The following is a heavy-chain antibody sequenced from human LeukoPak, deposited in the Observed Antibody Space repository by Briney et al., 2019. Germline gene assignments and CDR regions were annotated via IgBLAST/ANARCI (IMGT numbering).Heavy chain of an antibody. CDR3: ASTEWNYAR. CDR1: GGSITSYY. V-gene: IGHV4-59*08. Sequence: SETLSLTCTVSGGSITSYYWSWMRQPPVNGLEWIGYIYYSGSTNYNPSLKSRVTISLDTSKNQFSLKLSSVTAADTAVYYCASTEWNYARWGQGTLVTVSS. J-gene: IGHJ4*02. CDR2: IYYSGST. D-gene: IGHD1-7*01.